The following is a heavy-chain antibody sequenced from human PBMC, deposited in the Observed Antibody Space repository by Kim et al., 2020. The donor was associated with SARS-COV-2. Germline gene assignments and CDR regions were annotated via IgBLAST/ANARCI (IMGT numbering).Heavy chain of an antibody. D-gene: IGHD3-22*01. Sequence: ASVKVSCKASGYTFTSYGISWVRQAPGQGLEWMGWISAYNGNTNYAQKLQGRVTMTTDTSTSTAYMELRSLRSDDTAVYYCARDVSGVYDSSGYARYWGQGTLVTVSS. CDR2: ISAYNGNT. CDR3: ARDVSGVYDSSGYARY. J-gene: IGHJ4*02. V-gene: IGHV1-18*01. CDR1: GYTFTSYG.